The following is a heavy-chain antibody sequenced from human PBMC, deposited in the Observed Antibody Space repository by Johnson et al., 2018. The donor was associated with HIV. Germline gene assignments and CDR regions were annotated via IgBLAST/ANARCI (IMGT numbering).Heavy chain of an antibody. CDR3: TKPSTGTYYGFHI. Sequence: QVQLVESGGGLVKPGGSLRLSCAASGITFSDYYMSWIRQAPGKGLEWVSGISNSGSSTYYADSVKGRFTISRDNSKNTVWLQMNSLRGEDTAVYYCTKPSTGTYYGFHIWGQGTMVTVSS. J-gene: IGHJ3*02. CDR1: GITFSDYY. V-gene: IGHV3-11*01. CDR2: ISNSGSST.